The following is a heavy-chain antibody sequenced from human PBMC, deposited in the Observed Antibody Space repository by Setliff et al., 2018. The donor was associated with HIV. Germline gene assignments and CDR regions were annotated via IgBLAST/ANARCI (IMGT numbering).Heavy chain of an antibody. D-gene: IGHD3-10*01. CDR3: ARVKSFKTTLVRLWPRFDL. CDR1: TESITRYD. Sequence: PSETLSLTCAVYTESITRYDWAWIRQSPAKGLEWIGEIDDSGSIIYNPSLQSRVTMSVDTSNNQFSLKVRSLTAADTGLYYCARVKSFKTTLVRLWPRFDLWGQGTQVTVSS. V-gene: IGHV4-34*01. J-gene: IGHJ5*02. CDR2: IDDSGSI.